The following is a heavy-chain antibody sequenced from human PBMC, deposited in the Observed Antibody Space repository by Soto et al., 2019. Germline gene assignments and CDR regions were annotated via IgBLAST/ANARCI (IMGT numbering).Heavy chain of an antibody. CDR2: IVVGSGNT. V-gene: IGHV1-58*01. D-gene: IGHD6-13*01. CDR3: ARAAAAGYFDY. CDR1: GFTFTSSA. Sequence: SVKVSCKASGFTFTSSAVHWVRQARGQRLEWIGWIVVGSGNTNYAQKFQGQVTISANKSISTAYLQWSSLKASDTAMYYCARAAAAGYFDYWGQGTRVTVYS. J-gene: IGHJ4*02.